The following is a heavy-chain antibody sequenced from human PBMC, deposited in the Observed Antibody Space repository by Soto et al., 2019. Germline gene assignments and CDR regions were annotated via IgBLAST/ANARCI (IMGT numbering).Heavy chain of an antibody. Sequence: ASVKVPCKASGYTFTSYCISWVRQAPGQGLERMGWISAYNGNTNYAQKLQGRVTMTTDTSTSTAYMELRSLRSDDTAVYYCATQARGQQLATDWGQGTLVTVSS. D-gene: IGHD6-13*01. CDR1: GYTFTSYC. J-gene: IGHJ4*02. CDR2: ISAYNGNT. V-gene: IGHV1-18*01. CDR3: ATQARGQQLATD.